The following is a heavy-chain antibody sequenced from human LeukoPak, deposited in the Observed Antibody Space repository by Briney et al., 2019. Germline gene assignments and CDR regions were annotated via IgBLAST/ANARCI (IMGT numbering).Heavy chain of an antibody. D-gene: IGHD2-2*02. J-gene: IGHJ6*02. CDR2: ISSSSSYI. Sequence: GGSLRLSCAASGFTFSSYSMNWVRQAPGKGLEWVSSISSSSSYIYYADSVKGRFTISRDNAKNSLYLQMNSLRAEDTAVYYCARVGCSSTSCDMYYYHGMDVWGQGTTVTVSS. CDR1: GFTFSSYS. CDR3: ARVGCSSTSCDMYYYHGMDV. V-gene: IGHV3-21*01.